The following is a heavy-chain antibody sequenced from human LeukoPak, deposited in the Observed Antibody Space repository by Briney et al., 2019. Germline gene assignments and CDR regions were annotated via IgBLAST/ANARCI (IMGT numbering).Heavy chain of an antibody. CDR2: ISGSGDNT. V-gene: IGHV3-23*01. CDR3: AKDKYSYGYWNY. CDR1: GSTFSTYA. D-gene: IGHD5-18*01. J-gene: IGHJ4*02. Sequence: GGSLRPSCVASGSTFSTYAISWVRQPPGKGREWVSSISGSGDNTYYADSVKGRFTISRDNSKNTLYLQMNSLRAEDTAFYYCAKDKYSYGYWNYWGQGTLVTVSS.